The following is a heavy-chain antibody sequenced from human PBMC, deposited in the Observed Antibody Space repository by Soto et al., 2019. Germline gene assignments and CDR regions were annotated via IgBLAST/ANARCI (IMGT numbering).Heavy chain of an antibody. CDR1: GFTFSNAW. CDR2: IKSKTDGGTT. Sequence: LRLSCAASGFTFSNAWMNWVRQAPGKGLEWVGRIKSKTDGGTTDYAAPVKGRFTISRDDSKNTLYLQMNSLKTEDTAVYYCTTHLPGIAVAGTYYYYGMDVWGQGTTVTVSS. J-gene: IGHJ6*02. CDR3: TTHLPGIAVAGTYYYYGMDV. V-gene: IGHV3-15*07. D-gene: IGHD6-19*01.